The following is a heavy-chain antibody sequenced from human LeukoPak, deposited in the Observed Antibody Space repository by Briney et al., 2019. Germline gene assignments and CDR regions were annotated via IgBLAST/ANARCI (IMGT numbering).Heavy chain of an antibody. CDR2: ISSSSSSI. CDR3: AREWGYYGMDV. D-gene: IGHD3-16*01. Sequence: PGGSLRLSCAASGFIFSTYSINWVRQAPGKGLEWVSHISSSSSSIYYADSVKGRFTISRDNSKNTLYLQMNSLRAEDTAVYYCAREWGYYGMDVWGQGTTVTVSS. J-gene: IGHJ6*02. CDR1: GFIFSTYS. V-gene: IGHV3-48*01.